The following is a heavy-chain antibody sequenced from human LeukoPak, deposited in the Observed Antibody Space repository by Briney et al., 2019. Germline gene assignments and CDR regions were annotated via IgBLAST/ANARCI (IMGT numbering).Heavy chain of an antibody. CDR1: GGSISSYY. CDR2: IYYSGST. CDR3: ARVDPAGLQADSSGYWVYYYYMDV. Sequence: SETLSLTCTVSGGSISSYYWSWIRQPPGKGLEWIGYIYYSGSTNYNPSLKSRVTISVDTSKNPFSLKLSSVTAADTAVYYCARVDPAGLQADSSGYWVYYYYMDVWGKGTTVTVSS. V-gene: IGHV4-59*01. D-gene: IGHD3-22*01. J-gene: IGHJ6*03.